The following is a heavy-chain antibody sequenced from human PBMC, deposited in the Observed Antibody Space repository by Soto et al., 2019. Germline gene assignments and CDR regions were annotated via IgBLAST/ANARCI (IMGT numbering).Heavy chain of an antibody. J-gene: IGHJ4*02. Sequence: SETLSLTCAVYGGSFSGYYWSWIRQPPGKGLEWIGEINHSGSTNYNPSLKSRVTISVDTSKNQFSLKLSSVTAADTAVYYCARGRLGYCSGGSCSTYYFDYWGQGTLVTVSS. D-gene: IGHD2-15*01. CDR2: INHSGST. V-gene: IGHV4-34*01. CDR3: ARGRLGYCSGGSCSTYYFDY. CDR1: GGSFSGYY.